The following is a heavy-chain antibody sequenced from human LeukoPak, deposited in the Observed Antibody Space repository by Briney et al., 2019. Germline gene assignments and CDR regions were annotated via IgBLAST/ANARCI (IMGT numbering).Heavy chain of an antibody. Sequence: ASVKVSCKASGYTFTSYYMHWVRQAPGQGREWMGIINPIGGSTSYAQKFQGRVTMTRDTSTSTVYMELSSLRSEDTAVYYCARGPDRDFNCGGDCGVIDYWGQGTLVTVSS. J-gene: IGHJ4*02. D-gene: IGHD2-21*02. CDR3: ARGPDRDFNCGGDCGVIDY. CDR2: INPIGGST. CDR1: GYTFTSYY. V-gene: IGHV1-46*01.